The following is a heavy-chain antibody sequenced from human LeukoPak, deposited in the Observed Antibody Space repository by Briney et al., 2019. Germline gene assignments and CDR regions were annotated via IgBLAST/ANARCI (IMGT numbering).Heavy chain of an antibody. CDR1: GFTVSSNY. V-gene: IGHV3-53*01. D-gene: IGHD6-13*01. CDR2: IYSGGST. J-gene: IGHJ3*02. Sequence: GGSLRLSCAASGFTVSSNYMSWVRQAPGKGLEWVSVIYSGGSTYYADSAKGRFTTYRDNSKNTLYLQMTSLRAGDTAVYYCARAYSSSWYSDDAFDIWGQGTMVTVFS. CDR3: ARAYSSSWYSDDAFDI.